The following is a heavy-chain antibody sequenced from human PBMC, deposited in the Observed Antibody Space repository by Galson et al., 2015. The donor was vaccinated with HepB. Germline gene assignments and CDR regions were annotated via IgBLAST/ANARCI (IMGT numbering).Heavy chain of an antibody. CDR1: GGTFSSYA. CDR3: ARAVDIVVVVAATPFWFDP. J-gene: IGHJ5*02. V-gene: IGHV1-69*13. D-gene: IGHD2-15*01. Sequence: SVKVSCKASGGTFSSYAISWVRQAPGQGLEWMGGIIPIFGTANYAQKFQGRVTITADESTSTAYMELSSLRSEDTAVYYCARAVDIVVVVAATPFWFDPWGQGTLVTVSS. CDR2: IIPIFGTA.